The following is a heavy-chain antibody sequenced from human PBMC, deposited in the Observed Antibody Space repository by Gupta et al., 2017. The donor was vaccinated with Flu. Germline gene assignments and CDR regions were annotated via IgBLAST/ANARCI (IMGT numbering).Heavy chain of an antibody. D-gene: IGHD2-21*02. V-gene: IGHV1-69*06. CDR2: VIPIFDTA. Sequence: QAPEQGLDWMGWVIPIFDTANYAQTFRGRVTITADKSTNTAYMELSGLRSEDTAIYYCAHAVVVTSSSYYVDSWGQGTLVTVSS. J-gene: IGHJ4*02. CDR3: AHAVVVTSSSYYVDS.